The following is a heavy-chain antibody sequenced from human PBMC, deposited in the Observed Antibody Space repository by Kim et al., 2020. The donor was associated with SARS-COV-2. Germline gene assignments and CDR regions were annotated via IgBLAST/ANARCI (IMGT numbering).Heavy chain of an antibody. CDR3: ARDLVSSSGWSTDYYYYGMDV. CDR2: IIPIFGTA. Sequence: SVKVSCKASGGTFSSYAISWVRQAPGQGLEWMVGIIPIFGTANYAQKFQGRVTITADESTSTAYMELSSLRSEDTAVYYCARDLVSSSGWSTDYYYYGMDVWGQGTTVTVSS. CDR1: GGTFSSYA. D-gene: IGHD6-19*01. V-gene: IGHV1-69*13. J-gene: IGHJ6*02.